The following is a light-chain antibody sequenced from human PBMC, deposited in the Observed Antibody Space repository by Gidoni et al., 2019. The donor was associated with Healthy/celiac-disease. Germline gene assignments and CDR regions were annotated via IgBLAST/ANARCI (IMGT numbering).Light chain of an antibody. CDR3: QQLNSYPLIT. V-gene: IGKV1-9*01. CDR2: AAS. CDR1: QGISSY. Sequence: DIQFTQSPSFLSASVGDRVTIPCRASQGISSYLAWYQQKPGKAPKLLIYAASTLQSGVPSRFSGSGSGTEFTLTISSLQPEDFATYYCQQLNSYPLITFGQGTRLEIK. J-gene: IGKJ5*01.